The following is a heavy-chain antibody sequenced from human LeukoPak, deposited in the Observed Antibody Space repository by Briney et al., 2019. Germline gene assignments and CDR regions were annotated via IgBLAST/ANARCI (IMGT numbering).Heavy chain of an antibody. CDR2: IYTSGST. J-gene: IGHJ3*02. Sequence: SQTLSLTCTVSGGSISSASYYWSWLRQPAGKGLEWIGRIYTSGSTNYNPSLKSRITISVDMSKNQFPLKLSSVTAADTAVYYCAGITMVRGVPHDAFDIWGQGTMVTVSS. CDR3: AGITMVRGVPHDAFDI. V-gene: IGHV4-61*02. D-gene: IGHD3-10*01. CDR1: GGSISSASYY.